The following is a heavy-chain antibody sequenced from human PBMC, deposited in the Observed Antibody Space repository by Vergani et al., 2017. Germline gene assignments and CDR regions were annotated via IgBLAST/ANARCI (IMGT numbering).Heavy chain of an antibody. D-gene: IGHD3-22*01. CDR3: AKPHSPLYYDSSGYYTDY. Sequence: EVQLVESGGGLVKPGGSLRLSCAASGFTFSSYAMSWVRQAPGKGLEWVSAISGSGGSTYYADSVKGRFTISRDNSKNTLYLQMNSLRAEDTAVYYCAKPHSPLYYDSSGYYTDYWGQGTLVTVSS. V-gene: IGHV3-23*04. CDR1: GFTFSSYA. J-gene: IGHJ4*02. CDR2: ISGSGGST.